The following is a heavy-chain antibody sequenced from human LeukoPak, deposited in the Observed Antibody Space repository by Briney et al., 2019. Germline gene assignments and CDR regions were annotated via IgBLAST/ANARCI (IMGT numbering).Heavy chain of an antibody. CDR1: GYTFSSYA. J-gene: IGHJ4*02. CDR3: ARSNNDGDYLGVGFDY. V-gene: IGHV7-4-1*02. CDR2: INTNTGNP. D-gene: IGHD4-17*01. Sequence: ASVKVSCRASGYTFSSYAMNWVRQAPGQGLEWMGWINTNTGNPTYAQGFTGRFVFSLDTSVSTAYLQISSLQAEDTAVYYCARSNNDGDYLGVGFDYWGQGTLVTVSS.